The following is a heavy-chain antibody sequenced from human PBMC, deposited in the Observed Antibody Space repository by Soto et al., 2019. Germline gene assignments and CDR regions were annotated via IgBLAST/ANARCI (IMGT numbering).Heavy chain of an antibody. Sequence: SETLSLTCTVSGGSISSYYWSWIRQPPGKGLEWIGYIYYSGSTNYNPSLKSRVTISVDTSKNQFSLKLSSVTAADTAVYYCARDSGSGSYSYNWFDPWGQGTLVTVSS. CDR1: GGSISSYY. CDR3: ARDSGSGSYSYNWFDP. J-gene: IGHJ5*02. CDR2: IYYSGST. D-gene: IGHD3-10*01. V-gene: IGHV4-59*01.